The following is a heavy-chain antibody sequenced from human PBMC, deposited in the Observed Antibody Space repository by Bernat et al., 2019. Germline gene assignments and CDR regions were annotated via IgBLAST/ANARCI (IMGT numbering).Heavy chain of an antibody. Sequence: QVQLVQSGAEVKNLGAPVKSSCKPPGYTFTSYGFSWGRQAPEQGLEWMGWISAYNGNTNYAQKLQGRVTMTTDTSTSTAYMELRSLRSDDTAVYYCARDSSSSGKGNDYWGQGTLVTVSS. CDR2: ISAYNGNT. V-gene: IGHV1-18*01. CDR1: GYTFTSYG. D-gene: IGHD6-6*01. CDR3: ARDSSSSGKGNDY. J-gene: IGHJ4*02.